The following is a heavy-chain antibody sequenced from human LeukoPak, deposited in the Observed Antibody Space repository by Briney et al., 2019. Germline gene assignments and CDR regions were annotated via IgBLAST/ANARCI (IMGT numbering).Heavy chain of an antibody. CDR2: MNPNSGNT. CDR3: ARAPLRYFDWLSMEGAFDI. D-gene: IGHD3-9*01. V-gene: IGHV1-8*02. J-gene: IGHJ3*02. Sequence: ASVKVSCKASGGTFSSYAISWVRQATGQGLEWMGWMNPNSGNTGYAQKFQGRVTMTRNTSISTAYMELSSLRSEDTAVYFCARAPLRYFDWLSMEGAFDIWGQGTMVTVSS. CDR1: GGTFSSYA.